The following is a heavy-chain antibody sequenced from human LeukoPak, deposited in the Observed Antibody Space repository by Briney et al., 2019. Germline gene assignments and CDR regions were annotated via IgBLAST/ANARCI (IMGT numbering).Heavy chain of an antibody. CDR2: INPSGGST. J-gene: IGHJ4*02. CDR1: GYTFTSYY. V-gene: IGHV1-46*01. D-gene: IGHD4-17*01. Sequence: ASVKVSCKASGYTFTSYYMHWVRQAPGQGLEWMGIINPSGGSTSYAQKFQGRVTTTRDMSTSTVYMELSSLRSEDTAVYYCAREDYGDPFDYWGQGTLVTVSS. CDR3: AREDYGDPFDY.